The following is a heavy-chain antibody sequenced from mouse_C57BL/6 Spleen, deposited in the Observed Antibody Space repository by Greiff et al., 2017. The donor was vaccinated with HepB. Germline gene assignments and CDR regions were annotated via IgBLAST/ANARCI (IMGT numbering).Heavy chain of an antibody. V-gene: IGHV1-59*01. CDR1: GYTFTSYW. CDR2: IDPSDSYT. CDR3: ARSMYYYGSRYAMDY. Sequence: QVQLQQPGAELVRPGTSVKLSCKASGYTFTSYWMHWVKQRPGQGLEWIGVIDPSDSYTNYNQKFKGKATLTVDTSSSTAYMQLSSLTSEDSAVYYCARSMYYYGSRYAMDYWGQGTSVTVSS. J-gene: IGHJ4*01. D-gene: IGHD1-1*01.